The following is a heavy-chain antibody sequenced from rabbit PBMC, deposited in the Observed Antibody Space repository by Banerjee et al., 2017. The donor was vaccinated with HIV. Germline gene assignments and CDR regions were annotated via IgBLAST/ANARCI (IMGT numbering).Heavy chain of an antibody. D-gene: IGHD6-1*01. CDR2: IYAGSSGIT. Sequence: QSLEESGGDLVKPGASLTLTCTASGFSFNSNYYICWVRQAPGKGLEWIACIYAGSSGITYYASWAKGRFTLSKTSSTTVTLQMTSLTAADTATYFCARTADNDGYGYFDLWGPGTLVTVS. CDR3: ARTADNDGYGYFDL. V-gene: IGHV1S40*01. J-gene: IGHJ4*01. CDR1: GFSFNSNYY.